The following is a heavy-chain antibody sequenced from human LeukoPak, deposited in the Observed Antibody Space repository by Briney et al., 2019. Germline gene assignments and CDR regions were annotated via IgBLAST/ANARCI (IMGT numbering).Heavy chain of an antibody. CDR2: ISSRSSYI. CDR3: ARDQRPGIAAAADY. V-gene: IGHV3-21*01. D-gene: IGHD6-13*01. CDR1: GFTFSSFA. Sequence: GGSLRLSCAASGFTFSSFAMNWVRQAPGKGLEWVSSISSRSSYIYYADSVMGRFTTSRDNAKNSLYLQMNSLRAEDTAVYYCARDQRPGIAAAADYWGQGTLVTVSS. J-gene: IGHJ4*02.